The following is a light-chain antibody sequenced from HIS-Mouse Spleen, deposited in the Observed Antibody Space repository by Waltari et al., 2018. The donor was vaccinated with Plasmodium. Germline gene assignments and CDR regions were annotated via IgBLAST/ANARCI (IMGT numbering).Light chain of an antibody. CDR1: QSVSSN. Sequence: EIVMTQSPDTLSASPGERGTLSSRASQSVSSNLAWNQQKPGQAPRLLIYGASTRATGIPARFSGSGSGTEFTLTISSLQSEDFAVYYCQQYNNWSFTFGPGTKVDIK. CDR2: GAS. V-gene: IGKV3-15*01. CDR3: QQYNNWSFT. J-gene: IGKJ3*01.